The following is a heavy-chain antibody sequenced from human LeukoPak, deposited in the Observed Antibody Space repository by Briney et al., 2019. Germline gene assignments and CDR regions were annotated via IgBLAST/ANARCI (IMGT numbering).Heavy chain of an antibody. Sequence: SETLSLTCTVSGGSISGSSYYWGWIRQPPGKGLEWIGSIYYSGSTYYNPSLKSRVTISVDTSKNQFSLKLSSVTAADTAVYYCARLKSGYYYMDVWGKGTTVTVSS. V-gene: IGHV4-39*07. CDR2: IYYSGST. CDR1: GGSISGSSYY. D-gene: IGHD3-3*01. J-gene: IGHJ6*03. CDR3: ARLKSGYYYMDV.